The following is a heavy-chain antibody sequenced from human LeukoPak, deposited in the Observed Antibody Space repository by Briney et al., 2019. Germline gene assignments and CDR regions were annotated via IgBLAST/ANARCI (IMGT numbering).Heavy chain of an antibody. CDR3: ARAHARGYSYGYLYYYGMDV. CDR1: GYTFTSYY. J-gene: IGHJ6*02. V-gene: IGHV1-46*01. CDR2: INPSGGST. Sequence: ASVKVSCKASGYTFTSYYMHWVRQAPGQGLEWMGIINPSGGSTSYAQKFQSRVTITADESTSTAYMELSSLRSEDTAVYYCARAHARGYSYGYLYYYGMDVWGQGTTVTVSS. D-gene: IGHD5-18*01.